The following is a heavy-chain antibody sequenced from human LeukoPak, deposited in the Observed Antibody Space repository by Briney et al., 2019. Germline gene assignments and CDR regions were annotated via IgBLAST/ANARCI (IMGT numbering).Heavy chain of an antibody. D-gene: IGHD6-19*01. CDR2: MNPNSGNT. Sequence: ASVNVSCKASGYTFTSYDINWVRQATGQGLEWMGWMNPNSGNTGYAQKFQGRVTMTRNTSISTAYMELSSLRSEDTAVYYCARGGSSGWYQAFDYWGQGTLVTVSS. V-gene: IGHV1-8*01. CDR1: GYTFTSYD. J-gene: IGHJ4*02. CDR3: ARGGSSGWYQAFDY.